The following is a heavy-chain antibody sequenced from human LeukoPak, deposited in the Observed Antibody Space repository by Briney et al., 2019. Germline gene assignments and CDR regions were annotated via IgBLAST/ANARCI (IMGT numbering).Heavy chain of an antibody. CDR2: INHSGST. J-gene: IGHJ6*03. CDR1: GGSFSGYY. V-gene: IGHV4-34*01. CDR3: ARVVRLRGYSLPKIYYYYYMDV. Sequence: SETLSLTCAVYGGSFSGYYWSWLRQPPGKGLEWIGEINHSGSTNYNPSLKSRVTISVDTSKNQFSLKLSSVTAADTAVYYCARVVRLRGYSLPKIYYYYYMDVWGKGTTVTVSS. D-gene: IGHD5-18*01.